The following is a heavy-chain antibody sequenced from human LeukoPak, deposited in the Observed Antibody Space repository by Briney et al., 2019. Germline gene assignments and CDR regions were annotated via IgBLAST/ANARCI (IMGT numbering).Heavy chain of an antibody. J-gene: IGHJ4*02. CDR2: IYYSGST. CDR3: ARDLYGSGSYYMD. Sequence: PSETLSLTCTVSGGSISSYYWSWIRQPPGKGLEWIGYIYYSGSTNYNPSLKSRVTISVDTSKNQFSLKLSSVTAADTAVYYCARDLYGSGSYYMDWGQGTLVTVSS. D-gene: IGHD3-10*01. CDR1: GGSISSYY. V-gene: IGHV4-59*01.